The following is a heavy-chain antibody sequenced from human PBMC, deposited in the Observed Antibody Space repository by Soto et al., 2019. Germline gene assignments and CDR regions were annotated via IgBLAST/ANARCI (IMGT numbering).Heavy chain of an antibody. Sequence: ASVKVSCRDSGYTFSNYGISWVRQGPGQGLEWMGWISGYNGNTHYEEKVQDRVKMTTDTSTSTTYLELRSLRSDDTAVYFCAXDPGFGFGYSYAFAMDVWGQGTTVTVSS. CDR1: GYTFSNYG. V-gene: IGHV1-18*01. CDR2: ISGYNGNT. D-gene: IGHD5-18*01. J-gene: IGHJ6*02. CDR3: AXDPGFGFGYSYAFAMDV.